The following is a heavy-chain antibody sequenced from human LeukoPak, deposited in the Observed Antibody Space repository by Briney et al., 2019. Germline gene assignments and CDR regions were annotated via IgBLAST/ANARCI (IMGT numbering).Heavy chain of an antibody. CDR2: TSGIGAGT. Sequence: GGSLRLSCSVSGFTFSSYAMSWVRQAPGKGLEWVSTTSGIGAGTYYADSVRDRFTISRDNAKSTLYLQMDSLRAEDTAVYYCAKDSRDWTYFDFWGQGTLVTVSS. D-gene: IGHD3/OR15-3a*01. CDR1: GFTFSSYA. V-gene: IGHV3-23*01. J-gene: IGHJ4*02. CDR3: AKDSRDWTYFDF.